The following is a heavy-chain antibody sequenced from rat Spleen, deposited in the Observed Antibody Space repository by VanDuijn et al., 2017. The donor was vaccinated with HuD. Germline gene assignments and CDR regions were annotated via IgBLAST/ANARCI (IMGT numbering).Heavy chain of an antibody. D-gene: IGHD1-11*01. Sequence: EVQLVESGGGLVQPGRSLKLSCTASGFTFSTFSMVWVRQAPKKGLEWVATIIYDSSRAYYRDSVKGRFTISRENTKSTLYLQMDSLRSEDTATYYCATRDGGYPHWGQGVMVTVSS. CDR1: GFTFSTFS. CDR2: IIYDSSRA. J-gene: IGHJ2*01. CDR3: ATRDGGYPH. V-gene: IGHV5S10*01.